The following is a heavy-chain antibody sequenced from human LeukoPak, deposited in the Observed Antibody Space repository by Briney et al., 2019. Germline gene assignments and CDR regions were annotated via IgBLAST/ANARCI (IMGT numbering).Heavy chain of an antibody. CDR3: ARGTAGYHSSYFDY. J-gene: IGHJ4*02. D-gene: IGHD3-16*02. CDR1: GFTFSSYA. CDR2: INSDGSAT. V-gene: IGHV3-74*01. Sequence: RAGGSLRLSCAASGFTFSSYAMSWVRHAPGKGLVWVSRINSDGSATAYADSVKGRFTISRDNAENTLYLQMNSLRAEDTAVYYCARGTAGYHSSYFDYWGQGTLVTVSS.